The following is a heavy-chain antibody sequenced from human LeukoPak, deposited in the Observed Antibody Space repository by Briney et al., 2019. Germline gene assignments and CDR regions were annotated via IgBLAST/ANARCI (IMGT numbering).Heavy chain of an antibody. V-gene: IGHV1-2*02. Sequence: ASVKVSCKASGYTFTGYYMHWVRQAPGQGLEWMGWINPNSGGTNYAQKFQGRVTMTRDTSISTAYMELSRLRSDDTAVYYCARRIGSYDIDAFDIWGQGTMVTVSS. D-gene: IGHD1-26*01. J-gene: IGHJ3*02. CDR3: ARRIGSYDIDAFDI. CDR2: INPNSGGT. CDR1: GYTFTGYY.